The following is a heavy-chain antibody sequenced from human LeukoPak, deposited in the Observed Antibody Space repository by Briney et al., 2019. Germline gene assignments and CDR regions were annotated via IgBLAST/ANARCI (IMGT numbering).Heavy chain of an antibody. V-gene: IGHV3-23*01. CDR2: ISGSGARA. CDR3: ATEVVPGETNYYYYAMDV. D-gene: IGHD6-6*01. Sequence: GGSLRLSCAASGFTFSTYWMNWYRQAPGKGLEWVSAISGSGARAHYAESVRGRFTLSRDNAQNTLHLQMSSLRAEDTAVYYCATEVVPGETNYYYYAMDVWGQGTTVTVSS. CDR1: GFTFSTYW. J-gene: IGHJ6*02.